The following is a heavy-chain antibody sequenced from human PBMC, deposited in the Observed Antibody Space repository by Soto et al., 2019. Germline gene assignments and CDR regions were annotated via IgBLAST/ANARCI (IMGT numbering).Heavy chain of an antibody. CDR1: GFTFSSYA. V-gene: IGHV3-23*01. Sequence: EVQLLESGGGLVQPGGSLRLSCAASGFTFSSYAMSWVRQAPGKGLEWVSAISGSGGSTYYADSVKGRFTIARDNSKNTLYLKMNSLRAEDTAVYYCAKVEGYYDFWSGYGNNWFDPLGQGTLVTVSS. J-gene: IGHJ5*02. CDR3: AKVEGYYDFWSGYGNNWFDP. D-gene: IGHD3-3*01. CDR2: ISGSGGST.